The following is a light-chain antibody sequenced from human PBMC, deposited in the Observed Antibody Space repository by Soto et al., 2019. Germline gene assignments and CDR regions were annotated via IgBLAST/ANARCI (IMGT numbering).Light chain of an antibody. CDR1: RDISTW. V-gene: IGKV1D-16*01. Sequence: DIQLPQCPSLLSASVGDRVTITCRASRDISTWLAWYQQKPGKAPKLLIYAASSLQSGVPSRFSGSGSGTEFTLTINSLQPDDFATYYCQQYKSYWTFGQGTEVDI. CDR2: AAS. CDR3: QQYKSYWT. J-gene: IGKJ1*01.